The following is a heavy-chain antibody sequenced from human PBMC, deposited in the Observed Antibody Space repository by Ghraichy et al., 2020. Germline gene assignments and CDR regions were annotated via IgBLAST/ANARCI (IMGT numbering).Heavy chain of an antibody. Sequence: LRLSCTVSGGSISSGGYYWSWIRQHPGKGLEWIGYIYYSGSTYYNPSLKSRVTISVDTSKNQFSLKLSSVTAADTAVYYCARDRGRYCSSTSCYRENWFDPWGQGTLVTVSS. CDR2: IYYSGST. V-gene: IGHV4-31*03. CDR1: GGSISSGGYY. D-gene: IGHD2-2*01. J-gene: IGHJ5*02. CDR3: ARDRGRYCSSTSCYRENWFDP.